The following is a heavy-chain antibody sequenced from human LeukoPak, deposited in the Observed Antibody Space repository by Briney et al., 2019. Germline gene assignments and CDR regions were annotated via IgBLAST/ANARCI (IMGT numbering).Heavy chain of an antibody. CDR3: TTLGYCSGGSCNGY. CDR2: VKSKSDGGIT. J-gene: IGHJ4*02. Sequence: GGSLRLSCAASGFTLSNGRMSWVRQAPGKGLAWVGRVKSKSDGGITEYAAPVKGRFTISRDDSKNTLYLQMNSLKTEDTAVYYCTTLGYCSGGSCNGYWGQGTLVTISS. D-gene: IGHD2-15*01. V-gene: IGHV3-15*01. CDR1: GFTLSNGR.